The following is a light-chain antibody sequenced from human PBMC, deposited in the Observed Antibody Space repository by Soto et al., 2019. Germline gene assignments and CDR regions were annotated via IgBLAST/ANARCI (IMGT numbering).Light chain of an antibody. CDR2: AAS. V-gene: IGKV1-39*01. J-gene: IGKJ1*01. CDR1: QSISSY. CDR3: QQSYSTHRWT. Sequence: DIQMTQSPSSLSASVGDRVTITYRASQSISSYLNWYQQRPGKAPKLMIYAASSLQSGVPSRFSGSGSGTDFTLTISSLQPEDFADYYCQQSYSTHRWTFGQGTKVDIK.